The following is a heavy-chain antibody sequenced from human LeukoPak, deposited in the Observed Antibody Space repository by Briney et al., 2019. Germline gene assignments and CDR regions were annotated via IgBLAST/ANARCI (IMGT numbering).Heavy chain of an antibody. Sequence: SETLSLTCTVSGGSISSGDYFWSWIRQPPGKGLEWIGYIYYSGSTYYNPSLKSRVTISVDTSKNQFSLKLSSVTAADTAVYYCARVRAGEVQFLEWLSPYFDYWGQGTLVTVSS. D-gene: IGHD3-3*01. J-gene: IGHJ4*02. CDR3: ARVRAGEVQFLEWLSPYFDY. V-gene: IGHV4-30-4*08. CDR1: GGSISSGDYF. CDR2: IYYSGST.